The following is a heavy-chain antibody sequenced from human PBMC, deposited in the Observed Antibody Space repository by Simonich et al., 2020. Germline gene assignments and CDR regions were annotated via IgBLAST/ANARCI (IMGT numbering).Heavy chain of an antibody. CDR2: IYYSGST. CDR3: ARQRVLMLYAIDY. V-gene: IGHV4-39*01. J-gene: IGHJ4*02. Sequence: QLQLQESGPGLVKPSETLSLTCTVSGGSISSSSYYWGWIRQPPGKGLGWIGSIYYSGSTYYNPSLKSRVTISVDTSKNKFSLKLSSVTAADTAVYYCARQRVLMLYAIDYWGQGTLVTVSS. CDR1: GGSISSSSYY. D-gene: IGHD2-8*01.